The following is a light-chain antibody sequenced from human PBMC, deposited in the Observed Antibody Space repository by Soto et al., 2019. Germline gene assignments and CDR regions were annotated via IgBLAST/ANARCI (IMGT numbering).Light chain of an antibody. J-gene: IGLJ2*01. CDR1: SSNIGYNF. CDR3: AAWYDRLSVGV. CDR2: RND. V-gene: IGLV1-47*01. Sequence: QSVLTQPPSASGTPGQRVTSSCSGSSSNIGYNFVYWYQQVPGTAPKLLIYRNDQRPSGVPDRFSGSKSGTSDALAISGLRSEDEADYYCAAWYDRLSVGVFGGGTKLTVL.